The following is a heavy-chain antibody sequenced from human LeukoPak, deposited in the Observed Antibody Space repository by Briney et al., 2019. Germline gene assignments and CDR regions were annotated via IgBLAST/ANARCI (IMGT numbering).Heavy chain of an antibody. Sequence: GGSLRLSCAASGFSFSSYGMHWVRQAPGKGLEWVAFIRNDDTSKYFADSVKGRFTISRDNSKNTLYLQMNSLRVEDTAVYYCARISLAFGMDVWGQGTTVIVPS. J-gene: IGHJ6*02. CDR1: GFSFSSYG. V-gene: IGHV3-30*02. CDR3: ARISLAFGMDV. CDR2: IRNDDTSK. D-gene: IGHD3-16*01.